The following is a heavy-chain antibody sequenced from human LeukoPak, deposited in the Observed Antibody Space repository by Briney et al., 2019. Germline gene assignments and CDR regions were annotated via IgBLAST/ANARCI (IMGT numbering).Heavy chain of an antibody. D-gene: IGHD1-20*01. CDR3: ARRYNWKAFDL. Sequence: QSGGSLRLSCAASGFTFSSSAMSWVRQVPGKGLEWVSGISASGGSTSYADSVEGRFTISRDNSKNTLYLQMNSLRAEDTAIYYCARRYNWKAFDLWGRGTLVTVSS. V-gene: IGHV3-23*01. J-gene: IGHJ2*01. CDR1: GFTFSSSA. CDR2: ISASGGST.